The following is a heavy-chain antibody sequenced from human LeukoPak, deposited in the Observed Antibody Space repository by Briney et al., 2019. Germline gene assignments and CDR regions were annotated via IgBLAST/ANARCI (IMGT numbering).Heavy chain of an antibody. V-gene: IGHV3-30*02. D-gene: IGHD6-19*01. CDR2: IRYGGSDK. Sequence: PGGSLRLSCAASGFTFRSYGMHWVRQAPGKGLEWVAFIRYGGSDKYYADSVKGRFTISRDNSANTLSPQTNGLSTEDTAVYYCARVGGSGWPLDYWGQGTLVTVSS. CDR3: ARVGGSGWPLDY. J-gene: IGHJ4*02. CDR1: GFTFRSYG.